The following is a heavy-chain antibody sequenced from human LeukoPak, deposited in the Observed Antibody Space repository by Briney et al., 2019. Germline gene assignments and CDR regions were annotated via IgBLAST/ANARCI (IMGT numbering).Heavy chain of an antibody. CDR1: GGSISSGDYY. CDR2: IYYSGST. J-gene: IGHJ5*02. Sequence: SETLSLTCTVSGGSISSGDYYWSWIRQPPGTGLEWIGYIYYSGSTYYNPSPKSQVTISVDTSKNQFSLKLSSVTAADTAVYYCARDKGRLQPWGQGTLVTVSS. V-gene: IGHV4-30-4*08. D-gene: IGHD4-11*01. CDR3: ARDKGRLQP.